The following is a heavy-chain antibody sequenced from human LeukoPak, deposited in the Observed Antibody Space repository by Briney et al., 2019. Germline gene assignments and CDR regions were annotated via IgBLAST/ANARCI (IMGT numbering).Heavy chain of an antibody. CDR2: INHSGST. CDR3: ARGRYRFDP. D-gene: IGHD5-18*01. V-gene: IGHV4-34*01. J-gene: IGHJ5*02. CDR1: GGSFSGYY. Sequence: SETLSLTCAVYGGSFSGYYWSWIRQPPGKGLEWIGEINHSGSTNYNPSLKSRVTISVDTSKNQFSLKLSSVTAADTAVYYCARGRYRFDPWGQGTLVTVSS.